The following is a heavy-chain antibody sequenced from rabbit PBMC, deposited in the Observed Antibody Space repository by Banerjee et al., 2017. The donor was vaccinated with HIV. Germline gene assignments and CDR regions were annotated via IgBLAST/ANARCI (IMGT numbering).Heavy chain of an antibody. CDR3: ARGLAGVIGWSICL. Sequence: QEQLVESGGGLVKAEGSLTLPCTASGFSFSYNYVLCWVRQALGKGLEWIACINTSSGSTVYASGAKGRFAISKASSTTVTLQITRLTAADTATCFGARGLAGVIGWSICLWGPVTLVTV. CDR2: INTSSGST. J-gene: IGHJ4*01. V-gene: IGHV1S45*01. CDR1: GFSFSYNYV. D-gene: IGHD4-1*01.